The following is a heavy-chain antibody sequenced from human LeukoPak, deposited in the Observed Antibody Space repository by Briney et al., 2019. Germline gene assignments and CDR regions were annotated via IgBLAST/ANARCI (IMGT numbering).Heavy chain of an antibody. V-gene: IGHV3-21*01. CDR2: ISSSSSYI. CDR1: GFTFSSYS. D-gene: IGHD1/OR15-1a*01. Sequence: TGGSLRLSCAASGFTFSSYSMNWVRQAPGKGLEWVSSISSSSSYIYYADSVKGRFTIPRDNAKNSLYLQMNSLRAEDTAVYYCALREGTYFDYWGQGTLVTVSS. CDR3: ALREGTYFDY. J-gene: IGHJ4*02.